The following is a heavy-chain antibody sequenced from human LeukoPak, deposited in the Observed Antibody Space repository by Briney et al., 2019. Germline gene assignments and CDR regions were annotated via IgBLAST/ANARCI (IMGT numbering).Heavy chain of an antibody. CDR1: GYTFTSYD. Sequence: ASVKVSCKASGYTFTSYDINWVRQATGQGLEWMGWMNPNSGDTVYAQKFQGRVTMTRDTSISTAYMELSSLGSEDTAVYYCARDRRPSWLLDYWGQGTLVTVSS. V-gene: IGHV1-8*01. D-gene: IGHD5-18*01. J-gene: IGHJ4*02. CDR2: MNPNSGDT. CDR3: ARDRRPSWLLDY.